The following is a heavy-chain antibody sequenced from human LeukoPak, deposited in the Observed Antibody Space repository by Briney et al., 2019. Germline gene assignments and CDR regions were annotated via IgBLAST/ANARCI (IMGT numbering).Heavy chain of an antibody. CDR1: GYSISSGYY. D-gene: IGHD3-3*01. Sequence: SETLSLTCAVSGYSISSGYYWGWIRQPPGKGLEWIGSIYHSGSTYYNPSLKSRVTISVDTSKNQFSLKLSSVTAADTAVYYCARARITIFGVVTQHDYWGQGTLVTVSS. CDR2: IYHSGST. J-gene: IGHJ4*02. V-gene: IGHV4-38-2*01. CDR3: ARARITIFGVVTQHDY.